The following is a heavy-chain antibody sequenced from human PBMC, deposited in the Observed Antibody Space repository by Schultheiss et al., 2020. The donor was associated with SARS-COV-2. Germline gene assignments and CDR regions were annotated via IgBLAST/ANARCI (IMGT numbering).Heavy chain of an antibody. J-gene: IGHJ6*02. CDR2: TYYRSKWYN. Sequence: SETLSLTCAISGDSVSSNSAAWNWIRQSPSRGLEWLGRTYYRSKWYNDYAVSVKSRITINPDTSKNQFSLQLNSVTPEDTAVYYCARHTGYCSGGSCYSGDYYYGMDVWGQGTTVTVSS. D-gene: IGHD2-15*01. V-gene: IGHV6-1*01. CDR3: ARHTGYCSGGSCYSGDYYYGMDV. CDR1: GDSVSSNSAA.